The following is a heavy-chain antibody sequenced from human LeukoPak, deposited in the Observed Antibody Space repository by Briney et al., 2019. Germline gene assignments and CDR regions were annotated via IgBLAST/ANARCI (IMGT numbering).Heavy chain of an antibody. CDR1: GYTFTGYY. V-gene: IGHV1-2*02. Sequence: GASVKVSCKASGYTFTGYYMHWVRQAPGQGLEWMGWINPNSGGTNYAQKFQGRVTMTRDTSISTAYMELSSLTSDDTAVYYCARIRISGSYYNYWGQGTLVTVSS. D-gene: IGHD3-10*01. CDR2: INPNSGGT. J-gene: IGHJ4*02. CDR3: ARIRISGSYYNY.